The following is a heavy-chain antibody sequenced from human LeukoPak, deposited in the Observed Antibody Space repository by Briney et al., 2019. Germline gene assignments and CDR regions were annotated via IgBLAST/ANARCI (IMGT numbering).Heavy chain of an antibody. V-gene: IGHV3-23*01. CDR3: AKAPVTSCRGAFCYPFDY. CDR2: MSSSDDGR. Sequence: GGSLRLSCATSGFSFSSYAMSWVRQAPGKGLEWVSAMSSSDDGRYYAASVRGRFTISRDTSRSTLYLQLNSLRAEDAAVYYCAKAPVTSCRGAFCYPFDYWGQGTLVTVSS. J-gene: IGHJ4*02. CDR1: GFSFSSYA. D-gene: IGHD2-15*01.